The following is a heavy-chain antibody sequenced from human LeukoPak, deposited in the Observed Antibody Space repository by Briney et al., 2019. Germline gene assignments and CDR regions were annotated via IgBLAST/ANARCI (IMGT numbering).Heavy chain of an antibody. J-gene: IGHJ4*02. Sequence: PGGSLRLSCAASGFTFSSYSMNWVRQAPGKGLEWVSFISSSSSYIYCAESVKGRFTISRDNAKNSLYLQMNSLRAEDTAVYDCARVEGYCSSTSCRGGYFDYWGQGTLVTVSS. V-gene: IGHV3-21*01. CDR3: ARVEGYCSSTSCRGGYFDY. D-gene: IGHD2-2*01. CDR2: ISSSSSYI. CDR1: GFTFSSYS.